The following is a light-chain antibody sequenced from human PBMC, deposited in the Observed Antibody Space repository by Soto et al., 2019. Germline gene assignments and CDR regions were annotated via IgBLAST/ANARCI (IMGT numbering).Light chain of an antibody. V-gene: IGKV1-39*01. J-gene: IGKJ2*01. Sequence: DIQMTQSPSSLSASIGDRVTITCRASQSITTFLSWFQQKPGKAPNLLIYGASNLQGGVPSRFSGSGVGTEFTLTISSLQPEDFATYYCQQSYSTPYTFGQGTKLEIK. CDR1: QSITTF. CDR2: GAS. CDR3: QQSYSTPYT.